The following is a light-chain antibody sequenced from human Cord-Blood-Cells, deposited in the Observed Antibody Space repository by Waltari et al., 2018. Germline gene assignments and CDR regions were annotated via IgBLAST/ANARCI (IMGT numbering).Light chain of an antibody. CDR2: DAS. Sequence: IVLTQSPATLSLSPGERATLSCRASQSVSSYLAWSQQQPGQAPRLLIYDASNSATGIPARFSGSGSGTDFTLTISSLEPEDFAVYYCQQRSNWPLTFGGGTKVEIK. CDR1: QSVSSY. CDR3: QQRSNWPLT. J-gene: IGKJ4*01. V-gene: IGKV3-11*01.